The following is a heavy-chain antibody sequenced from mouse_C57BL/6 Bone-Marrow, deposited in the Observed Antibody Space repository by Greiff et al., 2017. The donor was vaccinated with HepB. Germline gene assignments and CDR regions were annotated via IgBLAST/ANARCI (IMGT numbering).Heavy chain of an antibody. CDR3: ARERDLYAMDY. Sequence: QVQLQQPGAELVKPGASVKLSCKASGYTFTSYWMQWVKQRPGQGLEWIGEIDPSDSYTNYNQKFKGKATLTVDTSSSTAYMQLSSLTSEDSAVYYCARERDLYAMDYWGQGTSVTVSS. J-gene: IGHJ4*01. CDR1: GYTFTSYW. V-gene: IGHV1-50*01. CDR2: IDPSDSYT.